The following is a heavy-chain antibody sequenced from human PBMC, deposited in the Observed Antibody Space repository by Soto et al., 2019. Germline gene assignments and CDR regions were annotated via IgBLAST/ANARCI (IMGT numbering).Heavy chain of an antibody. V-gene: IGHV1-3*01. D-gene: IGHD1-1*01. CDR2: INGGNGHT. Sequence: GSVEACFKASGYPFSTYALHLVRQAPGQGLEWMGWINGGNGHTRYSQKFKDRVTISRDTPASTAYMELRGLRSEDTAVYYCARGKGMEENYYYYGMDVWGQGTTVTVSS. J-gene: IGHJ6*02. CDR3: ARGKGMEENYYYYGMDV. CDR1: GYPFSTYA.